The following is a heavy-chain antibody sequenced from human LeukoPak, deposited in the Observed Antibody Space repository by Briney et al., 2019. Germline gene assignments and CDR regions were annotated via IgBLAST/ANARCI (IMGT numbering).Heavy chain of an antibody. CDR2: IYHSGST. J-gene: IGHJ3*02. V-gene: IGHV4-30-2*01. CDR3: ARGGWDYYDSRSPNAFDI. Sequence: PSETLSLTCTVSGGSISSGGYYWSWIRQPPGKGLGWIGYIYHSGSTYYNPSLKSRVTISIDRSKNQFSLKLSSVTAADTAVYYCARGGWDYYDSRSPNAFDIWGQGTMVTVSS. CDR1: GGSISSGGYY. D-gene: IGHD3-22*01.